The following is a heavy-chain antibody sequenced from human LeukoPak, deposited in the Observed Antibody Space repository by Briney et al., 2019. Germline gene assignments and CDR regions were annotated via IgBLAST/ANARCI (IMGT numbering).Heavy chain of an antibody. V-gene: IGHV4-38-2*02. Sequence: SETLSLTCTVSGYSISSGYYWGWIRQPPGKGLEWIGSIYHSGSTYYNPSLKSRVTISVDTSKNQFSLWLSSVTAADTAVYYCARTKEMASISYFDSWGQGTLVTVSS. CDR1: GYSISSGYY. CDR2: IYHSGST. CDR3: ARTKEMASISYFDS. D-gene: IGHD5-24*01. J-gene: IGHJ4*02.